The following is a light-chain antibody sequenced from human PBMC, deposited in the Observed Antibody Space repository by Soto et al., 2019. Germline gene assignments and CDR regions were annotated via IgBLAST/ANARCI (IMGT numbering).Light chain of an antibody. CDR3: QQYGSSYT. V-gene: IGKV3-20*01. CDR2: GAS. CDR1: QSVSSSY. Sequence: EIVLTQSPGTLSLSPGERATLSCRASQSVSSSYLAWYQQKPGQAPRLLIYGASNRATGIPDRLRGSGSGTDFTLTISRLEPDDFALYYCQQYGSSYTFGQGTKLEIK. J-gene: IGKJ2*01.